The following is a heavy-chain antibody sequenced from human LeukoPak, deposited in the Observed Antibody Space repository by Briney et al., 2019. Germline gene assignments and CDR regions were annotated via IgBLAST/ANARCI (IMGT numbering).Heavy chain of an antibody. CDR3: VAGYTSYYFDY. J-gene: IGHJ4*02. V-gene: IGHV4-4*02. D-gene: IGHD5-18*01. CDR1: GGSVTSTNW. Sequence: SETLSLTCGVSGGSVTSTNWWTWVRQPPGKGLEWIGEVHLDGRTNYNPSLKSRLTMSVDLSENHVSLKLTSVTAADTAVYYCVAGYTSYYFDYWGQGILVTVSS. CDR2: VHLDGRT.